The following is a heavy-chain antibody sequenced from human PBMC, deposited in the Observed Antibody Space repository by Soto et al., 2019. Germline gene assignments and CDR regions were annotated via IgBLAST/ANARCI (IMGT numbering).Heavy chain of an antibody. Sequence: GGSLRLSCAASGFAFSSYWMHWVRQSPGKGPVWVSRIYNDGSRTAYADSVKGRFTISRDNAKNTMYLQMRSLTVEDTAVYYCARDLPGDMTPYFDLWGQGTLVTVSS. CDR2: IYNDGSRT. D-gene: IGHD1-1*01. CDR3: ARDLPGDMTPYFDL. J-gene: IGHJ4*02. CDR1: GFAFSSYW. V-gene: IGHV3-74*01.